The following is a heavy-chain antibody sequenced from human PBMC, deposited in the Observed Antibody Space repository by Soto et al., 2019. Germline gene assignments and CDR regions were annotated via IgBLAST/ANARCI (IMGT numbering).Heavy chain of an antibody. D-gene: IGHD3-22*01. CDR3: AKSVPDPPDSSGYSEYFQH. CDR2: ISGSGGST. Sequence: PGGSLRLSCAASGFTFSSYAMSWVRQAPGKGLEWVSAISGSGGSTYYADSVKGRFTISRDNSKNTLYLQMNSLRAEDTAVYYCAKSVPDPPDSSGYSEYFQHWGQDTLVTVSS. CDR1: GFTFSSYA. V-gene: IGHV3-23*01. J-gene: IGHJ1*01.